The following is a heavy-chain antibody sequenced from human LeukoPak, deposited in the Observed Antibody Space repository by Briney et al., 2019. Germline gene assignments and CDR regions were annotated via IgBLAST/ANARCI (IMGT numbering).Heavy chain of an antibody. J-gene: IGHJ4*02. CDR1: GGTFSSIA. Sequence: SVKVSCKASGGTFSSIAISWVRQAPGQGLEWMGGIIPIFGTANYAQRFQGRVTITAVESMSTAYMELSSLRSEDTAVYYCARGWLAETTVVTPYNYWGQGTLVIVSS. D-gene: IGHD4-23*01. V-gene: IGHV1-69*13. CDR3: ARGWLAETTVVTPYNY. CDR2: IIPIFGTA.